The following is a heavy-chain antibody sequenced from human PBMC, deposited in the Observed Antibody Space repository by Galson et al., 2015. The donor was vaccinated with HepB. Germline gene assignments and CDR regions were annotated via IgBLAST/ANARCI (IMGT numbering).Heavy chain of an antibody. CDR1: GGSISSSSYY. CDR3: ARDRGEQQLVKYGMDV. Sequence: ETLSLTCTVSGGSISSSSYYWGWIRQPPGKGLEWIGSIYYSGSTYYNPSLKSRVTISVDTSKNQFSLKLSSVTAADTAVYYCARDRGEQQLVKYGMDVWGQGTTVTVSS. CDR2: IYYSGST. J-gene: IGHJ6*02. V-gene: IGHV4-39*02. D-gene: IGHD6-13*01.